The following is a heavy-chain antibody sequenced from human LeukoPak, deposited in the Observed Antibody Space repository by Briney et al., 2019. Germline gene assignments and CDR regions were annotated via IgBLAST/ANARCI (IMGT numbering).Heavy chain of an antibody. Sequence: ASVKVSCTASGYTFTSYYMHWVRQAPGQGLEWMGIINPSGGSTSYAQKFQGRVTMTRDTSTGAVYMELSSLRSEDTAVYYCARGESNYDILTGYLDYWGQGTLVTVSS. CDR1: GYTFTSYY. CDR2: INPSGGST. D-gene: IGHD3-9*01. CDR3: ARGESNYDILTGYLDY. J-gene: IGHJ4*02. V-gene: IGHV1-46*03.